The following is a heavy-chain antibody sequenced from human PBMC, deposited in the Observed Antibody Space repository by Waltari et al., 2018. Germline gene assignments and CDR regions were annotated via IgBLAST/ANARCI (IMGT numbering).Heavy chain of an antibody. CDR1: GYTLTDLS. V-gene: IGHV1-24*01. J-gene: IGHJ4*02. D-gene: IGHD6-19*01. CDR3: ATNPPAVAGTFEFDY. CDR2: FDPEDGET. Sequence: QVQLVQSGAEVKKPGASVKVSCKVSGYTLTDLSMHWVRQAPGNGLEWMGGFDPEDGETIYAQKFQGRVTMTEDTSTDTAYMELSSLRSEDTAVYYCATNPPAVAGTFEFDYWGQGTLVTVSS.